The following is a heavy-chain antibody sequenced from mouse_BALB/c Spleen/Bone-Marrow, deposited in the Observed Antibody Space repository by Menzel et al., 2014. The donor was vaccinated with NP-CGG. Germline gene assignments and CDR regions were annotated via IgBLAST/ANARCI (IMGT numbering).Heavy chain of an antibody. Sequence: EVQVVESGGGLVQPGGSRKLSCAASGFTFSSFGMHWVRQAPEKGLEWVAHISIGSSTIYYADTVKGRFTISRDNPKNTLFLQMTSLRSEDTAMYYCATGTRDYWGQGTTLTVSS. D-gene: IGHD4-1*01. V-gene: IGHV5-17*02. J-gene: IGHJ2*01. CDR2: ISIGSSTI. CDR3: ATGTRDY. CDR1: GFTFSSFG.